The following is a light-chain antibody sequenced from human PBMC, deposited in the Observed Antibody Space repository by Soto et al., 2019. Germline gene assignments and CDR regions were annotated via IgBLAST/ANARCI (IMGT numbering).Light chain of an antibody. J-gene: IGKJ2*01. CDR2: EVS. V-gene: IGKV2-30*01. CDR3: RQGTHWPPYT. CDR1: QSLVYSDGNTY. Sequence: DVVMTQSPLSLPVTLGQPASISCRSSQSLVYSDGNTYLNWFQQRPGQSPRRLIYEVSNRASGGQDRFSGSGSGTDFTLKISRVEAEDIGVYYCRQGTHWPPYTFGQGTKLEIK.